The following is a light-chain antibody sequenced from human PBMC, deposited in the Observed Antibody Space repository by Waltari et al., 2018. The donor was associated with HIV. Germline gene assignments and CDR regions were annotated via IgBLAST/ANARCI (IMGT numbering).Light chain of an antibody. CDR3: CSYGGSSTYVV. Sequence: QSALTQPASVSGSPGQSITISCTGPSSDVGSYDLVSCYQQQPGNAPHLIISEVSERPSGVSNRFSGSKSGNTASLTISGLQAEDETDYYCCSYGGSSTYVVFGGGTKVTVL. V-gene: IGLV2-23*02. CDR2: EVS. CDR1: SSDVGSYDL. J-gene: IGLJ2*01.